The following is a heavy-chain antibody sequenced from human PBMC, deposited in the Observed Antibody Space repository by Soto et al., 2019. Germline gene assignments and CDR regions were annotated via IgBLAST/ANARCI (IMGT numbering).Heavy chain of an antibody. CDR1: GFTFTSSA. Sequence: PVKVSCKASGFTFTSSAVQWVRQARGQRLEWIGWIVVGSGNTNYAQKFQERVTITRDMSTSTAYMELSSLRSEDTAVYYCAAVSRYCSGGSCYYYYGMDVWGQGTTVTVSS. J-gene: IGHJ6*02. D-gene: IGHD2-15*01. V-gene: IGHV1-58*01. CDR2: IVVGSGNT. CDR3: AAVSRYCSGGSCYYYYGMDV.